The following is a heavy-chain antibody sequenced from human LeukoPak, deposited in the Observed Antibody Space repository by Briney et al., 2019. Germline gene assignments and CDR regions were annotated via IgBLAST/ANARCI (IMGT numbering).Heavy chain of an antibody. Sequence: SETLSLTCTGSGGSISDSSYYWGWIRQPPGKGLEWIGSIYYSGSTYYNPSLKSRVTMSVDTSKNQFSLRLSSVTAADMAVYYCARQSGYYYARDAFDIWGQGTMVTVSS. J-gene: IGHJ3*02. CDR1: GGSISDSSYY. V-gene: IGHV4-39*01. CDR3: ARQSGYYYARDAFDI. D-gene: IGHD3-22*01. CDR2: IYYSGST.